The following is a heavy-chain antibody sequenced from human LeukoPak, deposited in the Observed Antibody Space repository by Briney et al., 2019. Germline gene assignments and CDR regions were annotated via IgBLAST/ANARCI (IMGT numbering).Heavy chain of an antibody. CDR3: AREIGGGPYYFDY. J-gene: IGHJ4*02. D-gene: IGHD2/OR15-2a*01. CDR2: IVPVLGFT. Sequence: SVKVSCKASGYTFTSYGITWERQAPGQGLEWMGRIVPVLGFTNFPQRFKGRVTLTADKSTTTAYMELSSLTSDDTAVYYCAREIGGGPYYFDYWGQGTLVTVSS. V-gene: IGHV1-69*04. CDR1: GYTFTSYG.